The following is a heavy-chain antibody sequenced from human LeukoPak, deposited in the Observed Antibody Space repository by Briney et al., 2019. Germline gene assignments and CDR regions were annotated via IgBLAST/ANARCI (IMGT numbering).Heavy chain of an antibody. CDR2: ISNSSSYI. V-gene: IGHV3-21*01. Sequence: PGGSLRLSCAASGFTFSSYSMNWDRQAPGKGLEWVSSISNSSSYIYYADSVKGRFTISRDNAKNSLYLQMNSLRAEDTAVYYCARARRTNYGMDVWGQGTTVTVSS. CDR1: GFTFSSYS. D-gene: IGHD3/OR15-3a*01. J-gene: IGHJ6*02. CDR3: ARARRTNYGMDV.